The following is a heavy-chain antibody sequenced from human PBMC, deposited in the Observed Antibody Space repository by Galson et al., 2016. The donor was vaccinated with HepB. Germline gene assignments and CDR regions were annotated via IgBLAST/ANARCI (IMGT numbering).Heavy chain of an antibody. CDR3: ARVRRSNYYFDY. V-gene: IGHV4-4*02. Sequence: LSLTCAVSGASIISSHWWSWVRQPPGKGLGWIGEIYHGGNINSNPSLKSRVTMSLDKSKNHFSLNLTFATAADTAVYYCARVRRSNYYFDYWGQGALVTVSS. CDR1: GASIISSHW. J-gene: IGHJ4*02. D-gene: IGHD4-11*01. CDR2: IYHGGNI.